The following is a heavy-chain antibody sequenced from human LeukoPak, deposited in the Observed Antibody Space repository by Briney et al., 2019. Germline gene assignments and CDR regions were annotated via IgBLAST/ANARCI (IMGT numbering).Heavy chain of an antibody. CDR2: ISSSRSTT. CDR1: GFPFSIYW. CDR3: VGSGSVFDY. V-gene: IGHV3-48*04. J-gene: IGHJ4*02. Sequence: PGGSLRLSCAASGFPFSIYWMTWVRQAPGKGLEWVSHISSSRSTTNYADSVKGRFTISRDNAKNSLYLQMNSLRAEDTAVYYCVGSGSVFDYWGQGTLVTVSS. D-gene: IGHD1-26*01.